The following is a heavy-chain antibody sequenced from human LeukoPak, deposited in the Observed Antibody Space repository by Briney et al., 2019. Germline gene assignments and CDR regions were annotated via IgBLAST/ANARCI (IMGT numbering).Heavy chain of an antibody. J-gene: IGHJ4*02. CDR1: GGSISSGSYY. D-gene: IGHD3-3*01. Sequence: PSETLSLTCTVSGGSISSGSYYWSWIRQPPGKGLEWIGYIYHSGSTYYNPSLKSRVTISVDRSKNQFSLKLSSVTAADTAVYYCARAGDFWSGYSGFDYWGQGTLVTVSS. CDR2: IYHSGST. CDR3: ARAGDFWSGYSGFDY. V-gene: IGHV4-30-2*01.